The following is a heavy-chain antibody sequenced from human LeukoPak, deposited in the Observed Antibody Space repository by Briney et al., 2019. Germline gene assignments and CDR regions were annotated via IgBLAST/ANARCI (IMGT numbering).Heavy chain of an antibody. J-gene: IGHJ4*02. CDR3: ARDRGYGDFDY. Sequence: SETLSLTCTVSGGSISSYYWSWIRQPPGKGLEWIGYIYYSGSTNYNPSLKSRVTISVGTSKNQFSLKLGSVTAADTAVYYCARDRGYGDFDYWGQGTLVTVSS. V-gene: IGHV4-59*01. CDR2: IYYSGST. D-gene: IGHD5-12*01. CDR1: GGSISSYY.